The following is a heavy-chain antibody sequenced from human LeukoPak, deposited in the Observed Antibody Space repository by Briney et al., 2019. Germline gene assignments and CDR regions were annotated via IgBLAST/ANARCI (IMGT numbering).Heavy chain of an antibody. CDR3: AKDRIIAAAGTGAFDI. D-gene: IGHD6-13*01. CDR2: ISGSGGST. J-gene: IGHJ3*02. V-gene: IGHV3-23*01. Sequence: GGSLRLSCAASGFTFSSYAMSWVRQAPGKGLEWVSAISGSGGSTYYADSVKGRFTISRDNSKNTLYLQMNSLRAEDTAVYYCAKDRIIAAAGTGAFDIWGQGTMVTVSS. CDR1: GFTFSSYA.